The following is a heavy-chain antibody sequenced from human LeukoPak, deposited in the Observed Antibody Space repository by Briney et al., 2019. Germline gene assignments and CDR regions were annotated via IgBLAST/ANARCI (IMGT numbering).Heavy chain of an antibody. Sequence: VKVSCKAAAYTFIDYYLHCLRQAPGQGLEWMGWINPNSGGRNYAQKFRGRRTMTRDTYISTAYMELSRLRSSETAVYYCARDPQGYGSGSYYNVVYWGQGTRDTVSS. V-gene: IGHV1-2*02. CDR2: INPNSGGR. CDR1: AYTFIDYY. D-gene: IGHD3-10*01. J-gene: IGHJ4*02. CDR3: ARDPQGYGSGSYYNVVY.